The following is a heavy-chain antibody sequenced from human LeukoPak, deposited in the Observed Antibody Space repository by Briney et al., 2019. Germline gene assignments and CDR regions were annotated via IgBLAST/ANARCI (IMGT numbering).Heavy chain of an antibody. CDR1: GGSISSGSYY. D-gene: IGHD3-10*01. CDR3: ARFSMVRGNIDY. V-gene: IGHV4-61*02. Sequence: SETLTLTCTVSGGSISSGSYYWSWIRQPAGKGLEWIGRIYTSGSTNYNPSLKSRVTISVDTSKNQFSLKLSSVTAADTDVYYCARFSMVRGNIDYWGQGTLVTVSS. J-gene: IGHJ4*02. CDR2: IYTSGST.